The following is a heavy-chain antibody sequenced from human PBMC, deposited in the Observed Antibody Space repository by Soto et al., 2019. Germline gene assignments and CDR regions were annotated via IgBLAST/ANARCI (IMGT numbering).Heavy chain of an antibody. CDR1: GYTFTSYG. V-gene: IGHV1-18*01. D-gene: IGHD2-2*01. CDR3: ARVRGYCSSTSCYAGYFDY. Sequence: ASVKVSCKASGYTFTSYGISWVRQAPGQGLEWMGWISAYNGNTNYAQKLQGRVTMTTDTSTSTAYMELRSLRSDDTAVYYCARVRGYCSSTSCYAGYFDYWGQGTLVTVSS. CDR2: ISAYNGNT. J-gene: IGHJ4*02.